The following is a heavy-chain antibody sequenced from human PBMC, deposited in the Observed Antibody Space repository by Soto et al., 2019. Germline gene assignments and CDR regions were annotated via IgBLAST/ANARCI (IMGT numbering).Heavy chain of an antibody. Sequence: EVQLVESGGGLVKPGGSLRLSCAASGFTFSNAWLSWVRQAPGKGPDWVGRIKSKTAGGTTDYAAPVKGRFTISRDDSKNTLYLQMNSLKTEDTAVYYCATRPTFSYVGPEKYLQHWGQGTLVTVSS. CDR2: IKSKTAGGTT. J-gene: IGHJ1*01. CDR1: GFTFSNAW. CDR3: ATRPTFSYVGPEKYLQH. V-gene: IGHV3-15*01. D-gene: IGHD3-16*01.